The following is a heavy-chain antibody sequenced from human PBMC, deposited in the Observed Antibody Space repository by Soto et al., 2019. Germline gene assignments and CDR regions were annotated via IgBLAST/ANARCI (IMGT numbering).Heavy chain of an antibody. V-gene: IGHV1-69*08. Sequence: QVQLVQSGAEVKKPGSSVKVSCKASGGTFSSYTIRWLRQAPAHGLAGMGRIIPILGIANYAQKFQGRATITADKSTSTAYMALRSLRSEDTSGYYCARDPRAYDLPAYWGQGTLVTVSS. CDR1: GGTFSSYT. CDR3: ARDPRAYDLPAY. J-gene: IGHJ4*02. D-gene: IGHD3-3*01. CDR2: IIPILGIA.